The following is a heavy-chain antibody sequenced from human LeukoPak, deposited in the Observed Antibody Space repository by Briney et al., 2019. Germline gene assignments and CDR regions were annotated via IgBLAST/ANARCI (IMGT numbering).Heavy chain of an antibody. D-gene: IGHD3-22*01. CDR3: ARDRGIAMIVVDSFDY. V-gene: IGHV1-18*01. CDR2: ISAYNGNT. J-gene: IGHJ4*02. CDR1: GYTFTSYG. Sequence: ASVKVSCKASGYTFTSYGISWVRQAPGQGLEWMGWISAYNGNTNYAQKPQGRVTMTRDMSTSTVYMELSSLRSEDTAVYYCARDRGIAMIVVDSFDYWGQGTLVTVSS.